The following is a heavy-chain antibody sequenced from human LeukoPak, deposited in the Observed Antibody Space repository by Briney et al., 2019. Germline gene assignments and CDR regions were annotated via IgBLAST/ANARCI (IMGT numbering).Heavy chain of an antibody. Sequence: RGESLKISCKGSGYSFTSYWIGWVRQMPGKGLEWMGIIYPGDSDTRYSPSFQGQVTISADKSINTAYLQWTSLKASDTAMFYCARRMWSIQRSDSEAFDIWGQGTMVTVSS. CDR3: ARRMWSIQRSDSEAFDI. D-gene: IGHD5-18*01. CDR2: IYPGDSDT. V-gene: IGHV5-51*01. CDR1: GYSFTSYW. J-gene: IGHJ3*02.